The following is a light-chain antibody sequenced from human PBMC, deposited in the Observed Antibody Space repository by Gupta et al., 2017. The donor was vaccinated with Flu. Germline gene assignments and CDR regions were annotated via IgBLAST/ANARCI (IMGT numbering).Light chain of an antibody. V-gene: IGLV1-44*01. CDR1: SSNIGANP. CDR3: AAWDDGLSARV. J-gene: IGLJ2*01. Sequence: QSALTPPPSASGTPGQTVTISCSGSSSNIGANPVSWYQKVPGTAPKLLIYGNNQRPSGVPDRFSGSKSGTSASLAISGLQSENEADYYCAAWDDGLSARVFGGGTKLTVL. CDR2: GNN.